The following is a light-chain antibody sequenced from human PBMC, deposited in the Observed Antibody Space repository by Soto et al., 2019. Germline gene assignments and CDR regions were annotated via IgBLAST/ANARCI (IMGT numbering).Light chain of an antibody. CDR3: QQSFTLPPT. V-gene: IGKV1-39*01. J-gene: IGKJ4*01. Sequence: DIQMTQSPSSLSAPVGDRVTITCRASQSIVTYLNWYQQIPGKAPKLLIYGASHLSSGVPSRFSGSGAGIHFTLTISTLQPEDFATYYCQQSFTLPPTFGGGTKVDTK. CDR2: GAS. CDR1: QSIVTY.